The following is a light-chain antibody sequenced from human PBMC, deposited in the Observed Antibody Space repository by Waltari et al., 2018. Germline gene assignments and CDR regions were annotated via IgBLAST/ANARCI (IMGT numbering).Light chain of an antibody. V-gene: IGKV1-27*01. CDR1: QGINKE. J-gene: IGKJ3*01. Sequence: DIKMTQSPSALSASVGDRVTVTCRASQGINKELNWYQQKPGKAPTLLIYAASSLQTGVSSRFSGSGSGTDFTLTISSLQPEDVATYFCQQDYSIPFTFGPGTKLDI. CDR3: QQDYSIPFT. CDR2: AAS.